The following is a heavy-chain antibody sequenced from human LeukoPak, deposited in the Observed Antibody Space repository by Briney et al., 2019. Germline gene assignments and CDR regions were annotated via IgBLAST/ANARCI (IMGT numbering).Heavy chain of an antibody. D-gene: IGHD5-12*01. CDR1: GFTFSSYA. CDR2: ISDDGSNK. CDR3: ARDRGVATITPYYFDY. V-gene: IGHV3-30-3*01. Sequence: GRSLRLSCAASGFTFSSYAMHWVRQAPGKGLEWVAVISDDGSNKYYADSVKGRFTISRDNSKNTLYLQMNSLRAEDTAVYYCARDRGVATITPYYFDYWGQGTLVTVSS. J-gene: IGHJ4*02.